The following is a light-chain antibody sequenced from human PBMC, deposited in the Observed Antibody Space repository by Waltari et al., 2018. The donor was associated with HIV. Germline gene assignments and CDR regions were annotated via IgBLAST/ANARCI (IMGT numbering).Light chain of an antibody. V-gene: IGLV2-11*01. CDR1: SSDGGGYDA. CDR3: CSFAGTYVV. Sequence: QSALTQPRPACGSPGQSVTISCTGTSSDGGGYDAVSWYQPHPGKAPKLMIYDVSKRPSGVPDRFSGSKSGNTASLTISGLQAEDEADYYCCSFAGTYVVFGGGTKLTVL. CDR2: DVS. J-gene: IGLJ2*01.